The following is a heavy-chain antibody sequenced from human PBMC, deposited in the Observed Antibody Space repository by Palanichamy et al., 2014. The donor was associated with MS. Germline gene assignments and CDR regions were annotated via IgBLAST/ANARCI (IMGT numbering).Heavy chain of an antibody. CDR3: ARGGLLTMPPYYMDV. Sequence: GQGLEWMGWISAYNGTTNYAQKLQGRVTMTTDTSTSTAYMELRSLRSDDTAVYYCARGGLLTMPPYYMDVWGKGTTVTVSS. D-gene: IGHD2/OR15-2a*01. CDR2: ISAYNGTT. J-gene: IGHJ6*03. V-gene: IGHV1-18*01.